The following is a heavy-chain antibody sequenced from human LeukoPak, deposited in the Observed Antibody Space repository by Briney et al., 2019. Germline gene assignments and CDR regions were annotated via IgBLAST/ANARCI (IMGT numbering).Heavy chain of an antibody. CDR3: ATGGGSGRYGFHFDC. J-gene: IGHJ4*02. Sequence: PGGSLRLSCAASGFTFSIYWMSWVRQAPGKGLEWVANMKQDGREKYYVDSVKGRFTVSRDNAKNSLYLQMNSLRAEDTAVYYCATGGGSGRYGFHFDCWGQGTLVTVSS. CDR2: MKQDGREK. D-gene: IGHD6-19*01. V-gene: IGHV3-7*01. CDR1: GFTFSIYW.